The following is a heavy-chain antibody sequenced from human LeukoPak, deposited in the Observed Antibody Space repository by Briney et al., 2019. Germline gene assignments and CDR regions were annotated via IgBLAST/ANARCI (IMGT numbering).Heavy chain of an antibody. Sequence: ASVKVSCKASGYTFTSYDINWVRQATGQGLEWMGWMNPNSGNTGYAQKFQGRVTMTRNTSISTAYMELSSLRSEDTAVYYCARGAAAAGYFDYWGQGTLVTVSS. D-gene: IGHD6-13*01. CDR2: MNPNSGNT. V-gene: IGHV1-8*01. J-gene: IGHJ4*02. CDR1: GYTFTSYD. CDR3: ARGAAAAGYFDY.